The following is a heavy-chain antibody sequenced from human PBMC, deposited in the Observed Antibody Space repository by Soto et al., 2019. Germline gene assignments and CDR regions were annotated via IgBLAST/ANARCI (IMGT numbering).Heavy chain of an antibody. D-gene: IGHD3-3*01. CDR3: ASSFYDFYAFDI. Sequence: ASETLSLTCTVSGGSISSSSYYWGWIRQPPGKGLEWIGSIYYSGSTYYNPSLKSRVTISVDTSKNQFSLKLSSVTAADTAVYYCASSFYDFYAFDIWGQGTMVTVSS. CDR1: GGSISSSSYY. J-gene: IGHJ3*02. CDR2: IYYSGST. V-gene: IGHV4-39*01.